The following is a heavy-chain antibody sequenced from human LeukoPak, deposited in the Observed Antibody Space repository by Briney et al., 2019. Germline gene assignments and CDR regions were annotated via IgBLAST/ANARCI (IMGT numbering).Heavy chain of an antibody. D-gene: IGHD3-22*01. Sequence: SETLSLTCTVSGGSISRYYWSWIRQPAGKGLEWIGRIYTSGSTNYNPSLKSRVTMSVDTSKNQFSLKLSSVTAADTAVYYCARDLYYYDSSCYHNWFDPWGQGTLVTVSS. V-gene: IGHV4-4*07. J-gene: IGHJ5*02. CDR1: GGSISRYY. CDR2: IYTSGST. CDR3: ARDLYYYDSSCYHNWFDP.